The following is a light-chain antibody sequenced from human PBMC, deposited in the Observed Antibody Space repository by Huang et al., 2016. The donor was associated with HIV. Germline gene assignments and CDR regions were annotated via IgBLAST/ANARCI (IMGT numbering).Light chain of an antibody. V-gene: IGKV1-39*01. CDR2: AAS. CDR1: QTINSY. J-gene: IGKJ1*01. Sequence: DIQMTQSPSSLSASVGDRVTITCRASQTINSYLHWYQQKPGKAPLLLIYAASNLQSVVPSRFSGGGSWTDFTLTISSLQPEDFATYYCQQTYSSPRTFGQGTKVDIK. CDR3: QQTYSSPRT.